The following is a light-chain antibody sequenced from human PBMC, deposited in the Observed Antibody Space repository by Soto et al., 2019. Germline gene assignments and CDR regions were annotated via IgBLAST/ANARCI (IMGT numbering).Light chain of an antibody. CDR1: SSDVGGYNY. CDR3: SSYTSSSTPRYV. Sequence: ALTQPASVSGSPGQSITISCTGTSSDVGGYNYVSWYQQHPGKAPKLMIYDVSNRPSGVSNRFSGSKSGNTASLTISGLQAEDEADYYCSSYTSSSTPRYVFGTGTKVTVL. J-gene: IGLJ1*01. CDR2: DVS. V-gene: IGLV2-14*01.